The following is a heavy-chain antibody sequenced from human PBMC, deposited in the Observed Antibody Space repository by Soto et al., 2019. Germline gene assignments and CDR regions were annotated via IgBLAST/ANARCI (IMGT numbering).Heavy chain of an antibody. CDR2: ISYDGSNK. D-gene: IGHD3-10*01. CDR3: ARGVRNSDAFDI. V-gene: IGHV3-30-3*01. J-gene: IGHJ3*02. CDR1: GFTFSSYA. Sequence: GGSLRVSCAASGFTFSSYAMHWVRQAPGKGLEWVAVISYDGSNKYYADSVKGRFTISRDNSKNTLYLQMNSLRAEDTAVYYCARGVRNSDAFDIWGQGTMVIVSS.